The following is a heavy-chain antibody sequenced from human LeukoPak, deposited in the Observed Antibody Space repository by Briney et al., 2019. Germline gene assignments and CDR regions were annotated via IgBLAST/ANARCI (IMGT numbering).Heavy chain of an antibody. J-gene: IGHJ4*02. Sequence: SGGSLRLSCAASGFTFSSYAMSWVRQAPGKGLEWVSAIGGGGGSTYYADSVKGRFTISRDNSKNTLYLQMNSLRAEDTAVYYCAKGSYDSGDHYFDYRGQGTLVTVSS. CDR1: GFTFSSYA. CDR3: AKGSYDSGDHYFDY. CDR2: IGGGGGST. D-gene: IGHD4-17*01. V-gene: IGHV3-23*01.